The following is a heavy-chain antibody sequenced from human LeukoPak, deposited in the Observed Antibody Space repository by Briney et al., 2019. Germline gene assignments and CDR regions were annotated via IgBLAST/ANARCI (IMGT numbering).Heavy chain of an antibody. D-gene: IGHD2-2*01. V-gene: IGHV4-59*01. Sequence: PSETLSLTCNVSGASISDYYWSWIRQSPTRGLGWIGYVSSRGATNNNPSLKSRVTTSAHTSENQLSLKLTSVTAADTAVYYCARAQKTMLSRAVYFFDFWGQGLLVTVSS. CDR3: ARAQKTMLSRAVYFFDF. CDR1: GASISDYY. J-gene: IGHJ4*02. CDR2: VSSRGAT.